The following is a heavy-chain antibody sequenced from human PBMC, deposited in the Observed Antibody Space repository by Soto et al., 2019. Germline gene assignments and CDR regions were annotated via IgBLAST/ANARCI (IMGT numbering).Heavy chain of an antibody. CDR1: GFTFSNAW. J-gene: IGHJ5*02. V-gene: IGHV3-15*07. D-gene: IGHD3-16*01. CDR2: IKSKTDGGTT. CDR3: TTLGGSYWFDP. Sequence: EVQLVESGGGLVKPGGSLRLSCAASGFTFSNAWMNWVRQAPGKGLEWVGRIKSKTDGGTTDYAAPVKGRFTISRNDSKNTLELQMNSLKTEATAVYYCTTLGGSYWFDPWGQGTLVTVSS.